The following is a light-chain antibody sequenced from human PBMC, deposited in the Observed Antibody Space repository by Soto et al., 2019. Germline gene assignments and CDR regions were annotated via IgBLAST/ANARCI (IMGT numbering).Light chain of an antibody. J-gene: IGKJ4*01. CDR3: QQANSSPLT. CDR2: AAS. Sequence: DIQMTQSPSSVSESVGDRVTISCRASQGINNWLAWFHQKPGKAPKFLIYAASTLQSGVPSRFSGNGSGTDFTLTISSLQPEDFATYYCQQANSSPLTFGGGTTVGIK. V-gene: IGKV1-12*01. CDR1: QGINNW.